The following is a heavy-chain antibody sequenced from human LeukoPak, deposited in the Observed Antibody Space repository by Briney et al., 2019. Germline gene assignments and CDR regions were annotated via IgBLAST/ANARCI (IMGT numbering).Heavy chain of an antibody. Sequence: SETLSLTCTVSGGSISSHYWSRIRQPPGKGLEWIGYIYYSGSTNYNPSLKSRVTISVDTSKNQFSLKLSSVTAADTAVYYCARRKYYDFWSGYGYYYYYMDVWGKGTTVTVSS. V-gene: IGHV4-59*11. CDR3: ARRKYYDFWSGYGYYYYYMDV. D-gene: IGHD3-3*01. CDR2: IYYSGST. CDR1: GGSISSHY. J-gene: IGHJ6*03.